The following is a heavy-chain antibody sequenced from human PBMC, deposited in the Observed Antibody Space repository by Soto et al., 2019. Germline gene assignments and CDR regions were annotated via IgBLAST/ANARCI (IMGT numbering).Heavy chain of an antibody. CDR3: AHSLYSISSFDY. V-gene: IGHV2-5*02. CDR2: IYWDDDK. CDR1: GFSLSTSDVG. Sequence: ESGPTLVKPTQTLTLTCTFSGFSLSTSDVGAGWIRQYPGKALEWLAAIYWDDDKRYSPALKSRLTITKDTSKNQVVLTMTNIDPVDTATYYCAHSLYSISSFDYWGQGTLVTVSS. D-gene: IGHD6-6*01. J-gene: IGHJ4*02.